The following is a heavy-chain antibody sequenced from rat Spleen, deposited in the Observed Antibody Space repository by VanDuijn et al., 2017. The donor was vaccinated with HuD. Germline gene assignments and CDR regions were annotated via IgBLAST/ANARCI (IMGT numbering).Heavy chain of an antibody. CDR2: FSYDGFTT. Sequence: EVQLVESGGGLVQPGRSLKLSCAASGFTFSSFPMAWVRQAPTKGLEWVAAFSYDGFTTYYRDSVRGRFTISSDNTKSILDLQMDSLRSEDTATYYCARQDTSGYSNWFGYWGQGTLVTVSS. CDR1: GFTFSSFP. V-gene: IGHV5-29*01. J-gene: IGHJ3*01. CDR3: ARQDTSGYSNWFGY. D-gene: IGHD2-5*01.